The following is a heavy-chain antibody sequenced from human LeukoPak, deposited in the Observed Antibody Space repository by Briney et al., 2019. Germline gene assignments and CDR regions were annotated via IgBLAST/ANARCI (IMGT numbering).Heavy chain of an antibody. D-gene: IGHD2-2*01. V-gene: IGHV4-34*01. Sequence: PSETLSLTCAVYGGSFSGYYWSWIRQPPGKGLEWIGEINHSGSTNYNPSLKSRVTISVDTSKNQFSLKLSSVTTADTAVYYCARTVGVVPAAIGFDPWGQGTLVTVSS. CDR3: ARTVGVVPAAIGFDP. CDR1: GGSFSGYY. J-gene: IGHJ5*02. CDR2: INHSGST.